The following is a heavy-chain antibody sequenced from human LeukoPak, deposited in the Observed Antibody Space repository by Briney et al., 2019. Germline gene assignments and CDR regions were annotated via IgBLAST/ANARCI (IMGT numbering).Heavy chain of an antibody. CDR3: ARAQHYSYGDY. CDR2: ISSSSSTI. CDR1: GFTFSSYS. Sequence: GGSLRLSCAASGFTFSSYSMNWVRQAPGKGLEWVSYISSSSSTIYYADSVKGRFTISRDNAKNSLYLQMNSLRAEDTAVYYCARAQHYSYGDYWGQGTLVTVSS. J-gene: IGHJ4*02. V-gene: IGHV3-48*01. D-gene: IGHD5-18*01.